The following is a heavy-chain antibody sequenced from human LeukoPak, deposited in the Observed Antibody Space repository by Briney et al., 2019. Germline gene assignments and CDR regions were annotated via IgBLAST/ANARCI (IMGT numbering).Heavy chain of an antibody. CDR3: ARGHGGTAFDI. Sequence: KPSETLSLTCAVYGGSFSGYYWSWIRQPPGKGLEWIGEINHSGSTNYNPSLKSRVTISVDTSKNQFSLKLSSVTAADTAVYYCARGHGGTAFDIWGQGTMVTVSS. D-gene: IGHD3-16*01. CDR2: INHSGST. CDR1: GGSFSGYY. J-gene: IGHJ3*02. V-gene: IGHV4-34*01.